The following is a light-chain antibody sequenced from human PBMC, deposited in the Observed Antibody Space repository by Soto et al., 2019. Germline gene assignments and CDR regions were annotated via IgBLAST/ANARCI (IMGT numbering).Light chain of an antibody. CDR3: EQYNNWRQVT. J-gene: IGKJ2*01. V-gene: IGKV3-15*01. Sequence: EIVMTQSPASLSVSPGERATLSCRASQSVSSNLAWYQQKPGQAPRLFIYGASTRATGIPARFSGSGSGTEFSLTISSLQSEDFAVYYCEQYNNWRQVTFGQGTKLEIK. CDR1: QSVSSN. CDR2: GAS.